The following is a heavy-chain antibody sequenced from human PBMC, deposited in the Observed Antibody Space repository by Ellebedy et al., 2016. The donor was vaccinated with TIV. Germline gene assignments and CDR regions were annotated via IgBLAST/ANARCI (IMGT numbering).Heavy chain of an antibody. CDR2: IIPMFGTT. Sequence: SVKVSCKASGDTFTSYAITWVRQAPGQGLEWVGGIIPMFGTTNYAQKFQGRVTIAADESTSTAYKALSSLRSEDTAVFYCARETRSGYTYTYGDYYYGMDVWGQGTTVTVSS. V-gene: IGHV1-69*13. CDR3: ARETRSGYTYTYGDYYYGMDV. CDR1: GDTFTSYA. D-gene: IGHD5-18*01. J-gene: IGHJ6*02.